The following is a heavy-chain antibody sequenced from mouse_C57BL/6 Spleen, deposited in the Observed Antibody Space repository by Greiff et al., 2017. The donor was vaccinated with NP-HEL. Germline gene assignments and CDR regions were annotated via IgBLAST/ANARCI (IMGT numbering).Heavy chain of an antibody. V-gene: IGHV1-55*01. D-gene: IGHD2-5*01. CDR2: IYPGSGST. Sequence: QVQLQQPGAELVKPGASVKMSCKASGYTFTSYWITWVKQRPGQGLEWIGDIYPGSGSTNYNEKFKSKATLTVDTSSSTAYMQLSSLTSEDSAVYYCARGIMRSNYGYVDVWGTGTTVTVSS. CDR3: ARGIMRSNYGYVDV. CDR1: GYTFTSYW. J-gene: IGHJ1*03.